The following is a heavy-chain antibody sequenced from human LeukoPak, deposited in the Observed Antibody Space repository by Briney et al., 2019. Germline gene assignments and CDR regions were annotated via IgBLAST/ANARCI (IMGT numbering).Heavy chain of an antibody. V-gene: IGHV4-39*07. J-gene: IGHJ6*03. Sequence: SETLSPTCTVSGGSITSYYWGWIRQPPGKGLEWIGSIYYSGNTYYNPSLKSRVTISVDTSKNQFSLKLSSVTAADTAVYYCARGQTGYRYGYYYYYYMDVWGKGTTVTVSS. D-gene: IGHD5-18*01. CDR1: GGSITSYY. CDR3: ARGQTGYRYGYYYYYYMDV. CDR2: IYYSGNT.